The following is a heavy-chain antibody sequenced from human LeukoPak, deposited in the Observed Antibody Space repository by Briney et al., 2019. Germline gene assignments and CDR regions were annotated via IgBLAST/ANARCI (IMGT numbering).Heavy chain of an antibody. J-gene: IGHJ1*01. Sequence: SETLSLTCTVSGGSISSYYWSWIRQPPGKGLEWIGYIYYSGSTNYNPSLKSRVTISVDTSKNQFSLNLNSETAADTAVYYCARALSGTYGLFQHWGQGTLVTVSS. CDR2: IYYSGST. V-gene: IGHV4-59*01. D-gene: IGHD1-26*01. CDR1: GGSISSYY. CDR3: ARALSGTYGLFQH.